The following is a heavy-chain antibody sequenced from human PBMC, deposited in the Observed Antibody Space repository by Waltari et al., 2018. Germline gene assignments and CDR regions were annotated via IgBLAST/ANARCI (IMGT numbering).Heavy chain of an antibody. D-gene: IGHD6-13*01. Sequence: EVRLVESGGGLVKPGGSLRLSCAASGFTFSSDGMNWVRLAPGKVPDGVSSISSLSKYTDYADSVKGRFTNSRDNAKNSLYLQMNSLRAEDTAVYFCARDGISSTQSGYFDYWGQGVLVTVSS. CDR2: ISSLSKYT. J-gene: IGHJ4*02. CDR3: ARDGISSTQSGYFDY. CDR1: GFTFSSDG. V-gene: IGHV3-21*01.